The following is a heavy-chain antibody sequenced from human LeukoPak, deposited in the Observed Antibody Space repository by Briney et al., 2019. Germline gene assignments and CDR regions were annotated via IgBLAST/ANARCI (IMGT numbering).Heavy chain of an antibody. D-gene: IGHD3-10*01. CDR3: ARADMVRGYYYYYYMDV. Sequence: SETLSLTCTVSGYSISSGYYWGWIRQPAGKGLEWIGRIYTSGSTNYNPSLKSRVTISVDTSKNQFSLKLSSVTAADTAVYYCARADMVRGYYYYYYMDVWGKGTTVTISS. J-gene: IGHJ6*03. V-gene: IGHV4-61*02. CDR1: GYSISSGYY. CDR2: IYTSGST.